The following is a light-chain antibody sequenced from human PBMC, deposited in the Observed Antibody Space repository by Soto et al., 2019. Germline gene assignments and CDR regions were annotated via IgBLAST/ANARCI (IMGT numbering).Light chain of an antibody. CDR2: AAS. V-gene: IGKV1-39*01. Sequence: DITLSQSPSSLSASVGDRVTITCRASQSISSYLNWYQQKPGKAPKLLIYAASSLQSGVPSRFSGSGSGTDFTLTISCLQSEDFATYYCQQYYSYPLLTFGGGTMVDI. CDR1: QSISSY. CDR3: QQYYSYPLLT. J-gene: IGKJ4*01.